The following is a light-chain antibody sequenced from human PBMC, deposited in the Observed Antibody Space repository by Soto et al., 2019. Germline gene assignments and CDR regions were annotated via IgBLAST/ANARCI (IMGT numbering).Light chain of an antibody. CDR2: EVS. CDR1: SSDVGGYNY. CDR3: SSYTSSSTYV. V-gene: IGLV2-14*01. Sequence: LTQPASVSGSPGQSITISCTGTSSDVGGYNYVSWYQQHPGKAPKLMIYEVSNRPSGVSNRFPGSKSCNTASLAISRLQAEDEADYYCSSYTSSSTYVFGSGTKGTVL. J-gene: IGLJ1*01.